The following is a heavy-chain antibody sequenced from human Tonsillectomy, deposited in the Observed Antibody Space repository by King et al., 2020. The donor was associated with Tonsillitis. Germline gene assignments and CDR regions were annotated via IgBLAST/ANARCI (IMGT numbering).Heavy chain of an antibody. Sequence: QLVQSGGGLVQPGGSLRLSCAASGFTVSSDYISWVRQAPGKGLEWVSIIYKGGTTFYADSVKGRFAISRHTSNNTLYLQMNNLRADDTAVYYCARALSALSRIAGATFYYYYMDVWGKGTTVTVSS. CDR1: GFTVSSDY. V-gene: IGHV3-53*04. CDR2: IYKGGTT. CDR3: ARALSALSRIAGATFYYYYMDV. J-gene: IGHJ6*03. D-gene: IGHD6-13*01.